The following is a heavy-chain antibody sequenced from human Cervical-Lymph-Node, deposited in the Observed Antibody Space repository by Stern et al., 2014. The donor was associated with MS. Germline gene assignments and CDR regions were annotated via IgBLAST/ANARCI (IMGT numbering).Heavy chain of an antibody. Sequence: VQLVQSGGGVVQPGRSLRLSCATSGFTFSSCAMHWVRQAPGKGLEWVAVMWFDGSNVYYGDSVKGRFTISRDNSRSTLYLQMNSLRVEDTAVYYCARSRPGSSWLTDYWGQGTLVTVYS. CDR3: ARSRPGSSWLTDY. CDR1: GFTFSSCA. J-gene: IGHJ4*02. CDR2: MWFDGSNV. V-gene: IGHV3-33*01. D-gene: IGHD6-13*01.